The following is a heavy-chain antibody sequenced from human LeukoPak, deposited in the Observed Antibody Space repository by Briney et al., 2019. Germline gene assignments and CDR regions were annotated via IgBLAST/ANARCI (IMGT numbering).Heavy chain of an antibody. CDR1: GFTFSTYS. V-gene: IGHV3-48*02. D-gene: IGHD3-22*01. J-gene: IGHJ3*02. CDR3: ARVDWMIGAFDI. Sequence: GGSLRLSCAASGFTFSTYSMNWVRQAPGEGLEWVSYITSSSSTIYYADSVRGRFTISGDNAKNSLYLQMNSLRDEDTAVYYCARVDWMIGAFDIWGQGTMVTVSS. CDR2: ITSSSSTI.